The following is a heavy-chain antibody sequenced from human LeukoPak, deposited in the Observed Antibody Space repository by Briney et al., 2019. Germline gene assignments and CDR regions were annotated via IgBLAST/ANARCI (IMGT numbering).Heavy chain of an antibody. CDR2: ISSTSSTI. V-gene: IGHV3-48*01. Sequence: GGSLRLSCAASGFTFSSYSMNWVRQAPGKGLEWVSYISSTSSTIYYADSVKGRFTISRDNAKNSLYLQMNSLRAEDTAVYYCAREPRGGDAFDIWGQGTMVTVSS. CDR3: AREPRGGDAFDI. CDR1: GFTFSSYS. D-gene: IGHD3-10*01. J-gene: IGHJ3*02.